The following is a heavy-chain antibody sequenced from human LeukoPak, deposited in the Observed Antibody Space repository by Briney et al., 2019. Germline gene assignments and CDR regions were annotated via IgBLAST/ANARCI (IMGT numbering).Heavy chain of an antibody. J-gene: IGHJ4*02. Sequence: PGESLKISCKGSGYSFINYWITWVRQMPGKGLEWMGRIDPSDSYTNYSPSFQGHVTISADKSISTAYLQWSSLRASDTAMYYCARHGRPYDVLTGCSDWGQGTLVTVSS. CDR3: ARHGRPYDVLTGCSD. CDR2: IDPSDSYT. CDR1: GYSFINYW. D-gene: IGHD3-9*01. V-gene: IGHV5-10-1*01.